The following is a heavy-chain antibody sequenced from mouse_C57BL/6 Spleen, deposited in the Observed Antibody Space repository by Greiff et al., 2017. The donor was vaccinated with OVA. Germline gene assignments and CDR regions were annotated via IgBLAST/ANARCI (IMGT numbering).Heavy chain of an antibody. CDR3: VRQGYYGSSYDAMDY. J-gene: IGHJ4*01. V-gene: IGHV10-1*01. CDR1: GFSFNTYA. D-gene: IGHD1-1*01. Sequence: EVQLVESGGGLVQPKGSLKLSCAASGFSFNTYAMNWVRQAPGKGLEWVARIRSKSNNYATYYADSVKDRFTISRDDSESMLYLQMNNLKTEDTAMYYCVRQGYYGSSYDAMDYWGQGTLVTVSS. CDR2: IRSKSNNYAT.